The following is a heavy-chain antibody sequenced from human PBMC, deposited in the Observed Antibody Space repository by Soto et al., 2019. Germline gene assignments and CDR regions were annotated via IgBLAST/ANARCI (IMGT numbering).Heavy chain of an antibody. J-gene: IGHJ4*02. CDR2: INSDGSST. D-gene: IGHD6-19*01. Sequence: GGSLRLSCAASGFTFSSDWMHWVRQAPGKGLVWVSRINSDGSSTFYADSVKGRFTISRDNSKNTLYLHMNSLRAEDTAVYYCTKEGGSGWFYFDYWGQGTQVTVSS. CDR1: GFTFSSDW. V-gene: IGHV3-74*01. CDR3: TKEGGSGWFYFDY.